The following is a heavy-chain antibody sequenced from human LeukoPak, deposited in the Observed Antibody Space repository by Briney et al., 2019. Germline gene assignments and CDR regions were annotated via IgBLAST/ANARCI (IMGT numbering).Heavy chain of an antibody. CDR3: ARNAVPGHSSSWFDY. Sequence: NPSETLSLTCTVSGGSISSYYWSWIRQPPGKGLEWIGYIYYSGSTNSNPSLKSRVTISVDTSKNQFSLKLNSVSTADTAVYYCARNAVPGHSSSWFDYWGQGTLVTVSS. CDR1: GGSISSYY. D-gene: IGHD6-13*01. CDR2: IYYSGST. V-gene: IGHV4-59*01. J-gene: IGHJ4*02.